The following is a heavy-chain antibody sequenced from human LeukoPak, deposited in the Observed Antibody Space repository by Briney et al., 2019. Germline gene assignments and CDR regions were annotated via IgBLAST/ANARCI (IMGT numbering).Heavy chain of an antibody. J-gene: IGHJ4*02. Sequence: PGGSLRLSCEASGFTFSIYEVNWVRQAPGKGLEWVSSISSSSSYIYYADSVKGRFTISRDNAKNSLYLQMNSLRAEDTAVYYCARVLGGVVAATMGFDYWGQGTLVTVSS. CDR3: ARVLGGVVAATMGFDY. CDR1: GFTFSIYE. D-gene: IGHD2-15*01. CDR2: ISSSSSYI. V-gene: IGHV3-21*01.